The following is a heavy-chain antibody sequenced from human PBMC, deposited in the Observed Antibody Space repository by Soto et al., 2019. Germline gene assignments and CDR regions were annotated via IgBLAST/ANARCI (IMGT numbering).Heavy chain of an antibody. CDR2: IYHSGST. Sequence: SDTLSLTCAVSGGSISSERYSWNWLRQPPGKGLEWIGYIYHSGSTLYNPSLKSRVTISVDKSKNQFSLKLTSVTAADTAVYYCARDQLEGNWFDPWGQGTLVTVS. V-gene: IGHV4-30-2*01. CDR1: GGSISSERYS. D-gene: IGHD1-1*01. CDR3: ARDQLEGNWFDP. J-gene: IGHJ5*02.